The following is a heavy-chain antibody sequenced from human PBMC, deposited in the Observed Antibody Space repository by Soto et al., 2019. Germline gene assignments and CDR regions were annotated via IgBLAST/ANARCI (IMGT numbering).Heavy chain of an antibody. D-gene: IGHD2-2*01. CDR3: ARHYSTEEFPGGIVVVPAAISINWFDP. CDR1: GGSISSSSYY. J-gene: IGHJ5*02. V-gene: IGHV4-39*01. Sequence: QLQLQESGPGLVKPSETLSLTCTVSGGSISSSSYYWGWIRQPPGKGLEWIGSIYYSGSTYYNPSLKSRVTLSVDTSKNQFSLKLSSVTAADTAVYYCARHYSTEEFPGGIVVVPAAISINWFDPWGQGTLVTVSS. CDR2: IYYSGST.